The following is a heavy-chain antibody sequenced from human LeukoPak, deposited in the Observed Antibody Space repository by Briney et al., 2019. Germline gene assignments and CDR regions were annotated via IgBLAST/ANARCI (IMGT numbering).Heavy chain of an antibody. CDR1: GFVFSNYW. Sequence: GRSLRLSCAASGFVFSNYWMTWVRQAPGKGLEWVANMKEDESEEYYVDSVRGRFTISRDNAKNSLYLQMNSLRGEDTAVYYCARDRSAWYRKDAFDIWGQGTMVTVSS. CDR2: MKEDESEE. V-gene: IGHV3-7*01. J-gene: IGHJ3*02. D-gene: IGHD6-13*01. CDR3: ARDRSAWYRKDAFDI.